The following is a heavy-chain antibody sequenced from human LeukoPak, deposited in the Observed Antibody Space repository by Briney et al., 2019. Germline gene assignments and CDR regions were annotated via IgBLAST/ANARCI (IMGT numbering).Heavy chain of an antibody. CDR2: ISGGGGST. D-gene: IGHD4-17*01. Sequence: GGSLRLSCAASGFTFSSYAMSWVRQAPGKGLEWVSTISGGGGSTFYADSVKGRFTISRDNSKNTLYLQMNSLRAEDTAVYYCAKGRPFYGDYGVFDYWGQGTLVTVSS. CDR1: GFTFSSYA. CDR3: AKGRPFYGDYGVFDY. V-gene: IGHV3-23*01. J-gene: IGHJ4*02.